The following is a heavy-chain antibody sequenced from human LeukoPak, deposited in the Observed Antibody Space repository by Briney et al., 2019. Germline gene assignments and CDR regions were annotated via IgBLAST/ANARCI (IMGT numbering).Heavy chain of an antibody. J-gene: IGHJ3*02. V-gene: IGHV1-18*01. CDR2: ISAYDGNT. CDR1: GGTFNRYG. CDR3: ARERYDAFDI. Sequence: ASVKVSCKASGGTFNRYGISWVRQAPGQGLEWMGWISAYDGNTNYAQKFQGRVTMTTDTSTSTAYMELRSLRSDDTAVYYCARERYDAFDIWGQGTMVTVSS. D-gene: IGHD3-16*01.